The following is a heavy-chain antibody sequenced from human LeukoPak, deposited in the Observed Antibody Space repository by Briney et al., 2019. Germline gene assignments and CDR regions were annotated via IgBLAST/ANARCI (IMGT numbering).Heavy chain of an antibody. D-gene: IGHD6-13*01. J-gene: IGHJ4*02. CDR3: ARESFGVAVGGTRVDY. CDR2: ISSSSSYI. Sequence: GGSLRLSCAASGFTFSSYSMNWARQAPGKGLEWVSSISSSSSYIYYADSVKGRFTISRDNAKNSLFLQMNSLRAEDTAVYYCARESFGVAVGGTRVDYWGQGTLVTVSS. V-gene: IGHV3-21*01. CDR1: GFTFSSYS.